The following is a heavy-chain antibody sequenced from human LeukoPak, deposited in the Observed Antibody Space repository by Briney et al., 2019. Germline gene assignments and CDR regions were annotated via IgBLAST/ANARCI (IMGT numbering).Heavy chain of an antibody. CDR1: GGTFSSYA. D-gene: IGHD3-10*01. Sequence: ASVKVSCKASGGTFSSYAISWVRQAPGQGLEWMGGIIPIFGTANYAQKFQGRVTITADKSTSTAYMELSSLRSEDTAVYYCARDPYYYGSGSPLNDWYFDLWGRGTLVTVSS. CDR2: IIPIFGTA. J-gene: IGHJ2*01. V-gene: IGHV1-69*06. CDR3: ARDPYYYGSGSPLNDWYFDL.